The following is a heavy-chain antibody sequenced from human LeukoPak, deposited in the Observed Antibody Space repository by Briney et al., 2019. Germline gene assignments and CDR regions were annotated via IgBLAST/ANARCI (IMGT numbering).Heavy chain of an antibody. D-gene: IGHD3-3*01. Sequence: SETLSLTCTVSGGSFSSGTYYWSWIRQPAGKGLEWIGRLYTSGNTDYNPSLKSRISISVDTSKNQFSLKLSSVTGADTAVYYCARGSRITIFGVATIYYYSYMDVWGKGTTVIVSS. V-gene: IGHV4-61*02. CDR2: LYTSGNT. CDR3: ARGSRITIFGVATIYYYSYMDV. J-gene: IGHJ6*03. CDR1: GGSFSSGTYY.